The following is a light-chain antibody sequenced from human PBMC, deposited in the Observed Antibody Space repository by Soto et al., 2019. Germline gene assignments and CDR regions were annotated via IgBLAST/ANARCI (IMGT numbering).Light chain of an antibody. V-gene: IGKV1-17*01. CDR3: LQLNTYPGT. CDR2: AAS. CDR1: QVITND. J-gene: IGKJ1*01. Sequence: IQMTQSPSSLSASVGDRLSITCRARQVITNDLGWYQQKQGQATKRLIYAASTLQSGVPSRFSGSGSGTESTHTSGSLQREDVATDYCLQLNTYPGTVGQGTKVESK.